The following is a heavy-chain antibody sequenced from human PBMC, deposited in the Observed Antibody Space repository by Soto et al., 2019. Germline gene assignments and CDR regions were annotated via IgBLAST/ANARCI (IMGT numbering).Heavy chain of an antibody. CDR1: GGSISSGGYY. V-gene: IGHV4-31*03. Sequence: QVQLQESGPGLVKPSQTLSVTCTVSGGSISSGGYYWSWMHQHPGKGLEWIGYIFYGGPAYYNASLKSRVTISVDTSKSQFSLKLSSVTAADTAVYYCARGLNYAKQDAFDVWGQGTMVTVSS. D-gene: IGHD2-2*01. CDR2: IFYGGPA. J-gene: IGHJ3*01. CDR3: ARGLNYAKQDAFDV.